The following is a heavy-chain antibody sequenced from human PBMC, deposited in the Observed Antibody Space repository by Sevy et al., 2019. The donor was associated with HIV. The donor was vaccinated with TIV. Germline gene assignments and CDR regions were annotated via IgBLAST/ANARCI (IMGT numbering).Heavy chain of an antibody. CDR3: ARGGNPGQAASDI. Sequence: GGSLRLSCAVSGFTLSSHSMNWARQAPGKGLEWLSHIRGDDENKYYADSVQGRFTISRDDASNSVHLQMNSLRDEDTAVYYCARGGNPGQAASDIWGQGTVVTVSS. CDR1: GFTLSSHS. V-gene: IGHV3-48*02. J-gene: IGHJ3*02. CDR2: IRGDDENK.